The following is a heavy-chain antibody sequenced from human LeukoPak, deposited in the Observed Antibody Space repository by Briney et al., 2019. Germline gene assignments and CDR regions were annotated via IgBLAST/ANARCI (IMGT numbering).Heavy chain of an antibody. CDR2: ISYSGTT. CDR1: GDSMTNYH. D-gene: IGHD3-10*01. CDR3: ARSGLVRGVST. J-gene: IGHJ4*02. V-gene: IGHV4-59*01. Sequence: SETLSLTCTVSGDSMTNYHWTWIRQPPGKELERIGSISYSGTTNYNPSLKSRVTMSVDTSRSQFSLKLNSVTAADTAFYYCARSGLVRGVSTWGQGTLVSVSS.